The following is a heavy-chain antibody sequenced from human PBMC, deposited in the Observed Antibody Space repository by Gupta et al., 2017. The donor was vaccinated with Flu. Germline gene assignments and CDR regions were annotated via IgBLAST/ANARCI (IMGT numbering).Heavy chain of an antibody. D-gene: IGHD4-17*01. V-gene: IGHV4-39*01. CDR3: ARQGATGEIADY. CDR1: GGSISSSSYY. J-gene: IGHJ4*02. CDR2: IYYSGST. Sequence: QLQLQESGPGLVKPSETLSLTCTVSGGSISSSSYYWGWIRQPPGKGLEWIGSIYYSGSTYYNPSLKSRVTISVDTSKNQFSLKLSSVTAADTAVYYCARQGATGEIADYWGQGTLVTVSS.